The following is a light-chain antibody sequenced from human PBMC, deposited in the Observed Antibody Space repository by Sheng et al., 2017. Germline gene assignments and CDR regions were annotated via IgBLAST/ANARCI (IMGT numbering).Light chain of an antibody. V-gene: IGKV1-5*03. J-gene: IGKJ1*01. CDR2: KAS. CDR1: QSISNW. CDR3: QQYDSYWT. Sequence: IQMTQSPSTLSASVGDRVTITCRASQSISNWLAWFHQKPGKAPKLLIYKASSLGNGVPSRFSGSGSGTEFTLTISSLQPDDFATYYCQQYDSYWTFGPGTKVEIK.